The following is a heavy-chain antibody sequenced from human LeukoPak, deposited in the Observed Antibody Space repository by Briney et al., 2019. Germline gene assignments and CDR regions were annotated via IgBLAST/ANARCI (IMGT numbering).Heavy chain of an antibody. J-gene: IGHJ3*02. D-gene: IGHD3-16*02. CDR2: INHSGST. CDR3: ARGSSRYSI. V-gene: IGHV4-34*01. CDR1: GGSFSGYY. Sequence: SETLSLTCAVYGGSFSGYYWSWIRQPPGKGLEWIGEINHSGSTNYNPSLKSRVTISVDTSKSQFSLKLNSMTAADTAVYYCARGSSRYSIWGQGTMVTVAS.